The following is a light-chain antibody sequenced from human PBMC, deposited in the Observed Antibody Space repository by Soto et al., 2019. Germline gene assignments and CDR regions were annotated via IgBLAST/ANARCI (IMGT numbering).Light chain of an antibody. CDR1: QGISNS. Sequence: DIQITQSPYSLSASVGDRVIISCRASQGISNSLAWYQQKPGKVPKLLFYAASTVQSGVPSRFSGSGSGTDFTLTISGLQPQDVATYYCQKYDTAPFAFGQGTRLEIK. CDR3: QKYDTAPFA. CDR2: AAS. J-gene: IGKJ5*01. V-gene: IGKV1-27*01.